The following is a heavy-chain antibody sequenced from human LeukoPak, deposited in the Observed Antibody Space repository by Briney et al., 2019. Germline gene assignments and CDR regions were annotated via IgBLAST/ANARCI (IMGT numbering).Heavy chain of an antibody. V-gene: IGHV7-4-1*02. CDR1: GYTFTGYY. D-gene: IGHD3-10*01. CDR3: ARPLGLYYYTSGGSPYGLDV. Sequence: ASVKVSCKASGYTFTGYYMHWVRQAPGQGLEWMGWINTNTGNPTYAQDFTGRFVFSLDTSVSTAYLQISSLRTEDTAVYYCARPLGLYYYTSGGSPYGLDVWGQGTTVTVSS. J-gene: IGHJ6*02. CDR2: INTNTGNP.